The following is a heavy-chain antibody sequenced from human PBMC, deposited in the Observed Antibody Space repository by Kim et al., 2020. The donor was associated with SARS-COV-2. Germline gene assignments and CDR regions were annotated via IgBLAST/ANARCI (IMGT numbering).Heavy chain of an antibody. CDR2: IKSKTDGGTT. CDR1: GFTFSNAW. CDR3: TTLTYYYDSSGYYYHFDY. D-gene: IGHD3-22*01. V-gene: IGHV3-15*01. Sequence: GGSLRLSCAASGFTFSNAWMSWVRQAPGKGLEWVGRIKSKTDGGTTDYAAPVKGRFTISRDDSKNTLYLQMNSLKTEDTAVYYCTTLTYYYDSSGYYYHFDYWGQGTLVTVSS. J-gene: IGHJ4*02.